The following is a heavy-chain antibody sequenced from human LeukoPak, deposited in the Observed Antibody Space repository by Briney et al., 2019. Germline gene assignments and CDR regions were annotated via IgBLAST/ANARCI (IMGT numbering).Heavy chain of an antibody. Sequence: PSETLSLTCTVSGGSVSSGSYYWSWIRQPPGKGLEWIGYIYYSGSTNYNPSLKSRVTISVDTSKNQFSLKLSSVTAADTAVYYCARGGSHFDYWGQGTLVTVSS. CDR3: ARGGSHFDY. J-gene: IGHJ4*02. CDR1: GGSVSSGSYY. CDR2: IYYSGST. V-gene: IGHV4-61*01.